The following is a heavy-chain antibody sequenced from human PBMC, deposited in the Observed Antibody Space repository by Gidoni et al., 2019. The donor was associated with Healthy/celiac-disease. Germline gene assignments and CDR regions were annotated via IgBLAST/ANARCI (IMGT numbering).Heavy chain of an antibody. CDR2: ISGSGGST. D-gene: IGHD6-13*01. Sequence: EVQLLESGVGLVQPGGSLRLSCAASGFTLSSYAMSWVRQAPGKGREWVSAISGSGGSTYYADSVKGRFNISRDNSKNTLYLQMNSLRAEDTAVYYCAKDSSSWGEYYYGMDVWGQGTTVTVSS. CDR3: AKDSSSWGEYYYGMDV. CDR1: GFTLSSYA. J-gene: IGHJ6*02. V-gene: IGHV3-23*01.